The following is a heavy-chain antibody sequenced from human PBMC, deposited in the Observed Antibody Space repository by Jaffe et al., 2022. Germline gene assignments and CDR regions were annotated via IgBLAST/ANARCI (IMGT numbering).Heavy chain of an antibody. D-gene: IGHD4-17*01. J-gene: IGHJ3*02. CDR1: GYTFTGYY. Sequence: QVQLVQSGAEVKKPGASVKVSCKASGYTFTGYYMHWVRQAPGQGLEWMGRINPNSGGTNFAQKFQGRVTMTRDTSISTAYMELSRLRSDDTAVYYCARDPHSLGDYVFSDPADPVLADDAFDIWGQGTMVTVSS. CDR2: INPNSGGT. V-gene: IGHV1-2*06. CDR3: ARDPHSLGDYVFSDPADPVLADDAFDI.